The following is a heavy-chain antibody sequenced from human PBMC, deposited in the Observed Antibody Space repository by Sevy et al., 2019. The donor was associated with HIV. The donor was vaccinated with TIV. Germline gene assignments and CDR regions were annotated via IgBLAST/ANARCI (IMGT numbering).Heavy chain of an antibody. J-gene: IGHJ4*02. V-gene: IGHV3-48*02. CDR3: ARDSSPRSRDYGGLFHY. CDR1: GFTFSSYS. D-gene: IGHD4-17*01. Sequence: GGSLRLSCAASGFTFSSYSMNWVRQAPGKELEWVSFISSTSYTKYYADSVKGRFTISRDSAKNSLSLQMNSLRDEDTAVYYCARDSSPRSRDYGGLFHYWGQGTLVTVSS. CDR2: ISSTSYTK.